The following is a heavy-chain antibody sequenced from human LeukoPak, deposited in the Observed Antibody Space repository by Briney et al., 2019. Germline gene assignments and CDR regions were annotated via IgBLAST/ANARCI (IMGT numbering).Heavy chain of an antibody. Sequence: ASVKVSCKASGYTFTSYGISWVRQAPGQGLEWMGWISAYNGNTNYAQKLQGRVTMTTDTSTSTAYMELRSLRSDDTAVYYCARDPGSSTSFLYYYYCMDGWGQGTTVTVSS. J-gene: IGHJ6*02. CDR1: GYTFTSYG. V-gene: IGHV1-18*01. CDR3: ARDPGSSTSFLYYYYCMDG. CDR2: ISAYNGNT. D-gene: IGHD2-2*01.